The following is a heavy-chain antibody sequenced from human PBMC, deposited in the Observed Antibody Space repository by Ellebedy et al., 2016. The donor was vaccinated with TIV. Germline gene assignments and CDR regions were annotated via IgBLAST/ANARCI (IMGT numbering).Heavy chain of an antibody. CDR1: GFIVSANY. CDR3: TRERRGFLDY. CDR2: IYGDGRT. Sequence: GESLKISCAASGFIVSANYINWVRQPPGKGLEWVAVIYGDGRTSYADSVKGRFTITRDISKNTLYLQMNALTGEDAAVYYCTRERRGFLDYWGQGTPVIVSS. V-gene: IGHV3-53*01. D-gene: IGHD6-25*01. J-gene: IGHJ4*02.